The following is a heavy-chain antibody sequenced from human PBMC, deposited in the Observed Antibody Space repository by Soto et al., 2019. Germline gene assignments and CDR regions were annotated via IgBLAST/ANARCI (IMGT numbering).Heavy chain of an antibody. D-gene: IGHD3-10*01. CDR2: IHYSGST. V-gene: IGHV4-59*08. CDR3: VRQGFGELQGLVDV. CDR1: GGSFSSFR. Sequence: QVQLQESGPGLVKPSETLSLTCTVSGGSFSSFRWSWIRQPPGKGLECSWYIHYSGSTSYNPSLESRVTISVDTSTKQFSLKLSSVTAADTAVYYCVRQGFGELQGLVDVWGQGTTVTVS. J-gene: IGHJ6*02.